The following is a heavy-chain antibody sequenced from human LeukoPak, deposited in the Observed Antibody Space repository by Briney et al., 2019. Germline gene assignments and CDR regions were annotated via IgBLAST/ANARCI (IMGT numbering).Heavy chain of an antibody. CDR2: ISGSGGST. V-gene: IGHV3-23*01. CDR3: ARGKDFWSGYYLNWFDP. J-gene: IGHJ5*02. CDR1: GFTFSSYA. D-gene: IGHD3-3*01. Sequence: GGSLRLSCAASGFTFSSYAMSWVRQAPGKGLEWVSAISGSGGSTYYADSVKGRFTISRDNAKNSLYLQMNSLRAEDTAVYYCARGKDFWSGYYLNWFDPWGQGTLVTVSS.